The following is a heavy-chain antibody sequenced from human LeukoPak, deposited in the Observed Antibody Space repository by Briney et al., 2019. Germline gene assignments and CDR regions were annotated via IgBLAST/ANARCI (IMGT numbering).Heavy chain of an antibody. V-gene: IGHV3-30*02. D-gene: IGHD1-26*01. Sequence: SGGSLRLSCAASGFTFSSYGMHWVRQAPGKGLEWVTFIRYDGSNKYYADSVKGRFTISRDNSKNTLYLQMNSLRAEDTAVYYCAKDYGATTSYYFDYWGLGTLVTVSS. CDR1: GFTFSSYG. J-gene: IGHJ4*02. CDR3: AKDYGATTSYYFDY. CDR2: IRYDGSNK.